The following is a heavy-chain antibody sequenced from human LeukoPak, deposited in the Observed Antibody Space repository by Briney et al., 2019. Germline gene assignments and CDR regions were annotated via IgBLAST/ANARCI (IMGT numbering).Heavy chain of an antibody. J-gene: IGHJ5*02. CDR3: ARARGEYTYYDFWSGQPTDNWFDP. V-gene: IGHV1-18*01. D-gene: IGHD3-3*01. CDR1: GYTFTSYG. CDR2: ISAYNGNT. Sequence: ASVKVSCKASGYTFTSYGISWVRQAPGQGLEWMGWISAYNGNTNYAQKLQGRVTMTTDTSTSTAYMELRSLRSDDTAVYYCARARGEYTYYDFWSGQPTDNWFDPWGQGTLVTVSS.